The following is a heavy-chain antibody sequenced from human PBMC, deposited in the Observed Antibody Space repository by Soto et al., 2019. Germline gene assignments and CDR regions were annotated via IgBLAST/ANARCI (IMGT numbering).Heavy chain of an antibody. J-gene: IGHJ4*02. CDR2: IWYDGSNK. Sequence: QVQLVESGGGVVQPGRSLTLSCAASGFTFSTYGMHWVRQAPGKGLEWVAVIWYDGSNKYYANSVKGRFTISRDNSKNTLYLQMNSLRADDTAVYYCVRTGELSLSFDYWGQGTLVTVSS. CDR1: GFTFSTYG. V-gene: IGHV3-33*01. CDR3: VRTGELSLSFDY. D-gene: IGHD3-16*02.